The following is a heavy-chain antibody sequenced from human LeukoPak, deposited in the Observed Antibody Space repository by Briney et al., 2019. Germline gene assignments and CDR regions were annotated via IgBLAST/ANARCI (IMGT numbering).Heavy chain of an antibody. CDR3: ARVSRYYDFWSGYQTAAYYYYGMDV. CDR1: GGSFSGYY. J-gene: IGHJ6*02. V-gene: IGHV4-34*01. CDR2: INHSGST. Sequence: PSETLSLTCAVYGGSFSGYYWSWIRQPPGKGLEWIGEINHSGSTNYNPSLKSRVTISVDTFKNQFSLKLSSVTAADTAVYYCARVSRYYDFWSGYQTAAYYYYGMDVWGQGTTVTVSS. D-gene: IGHD3-3*01.